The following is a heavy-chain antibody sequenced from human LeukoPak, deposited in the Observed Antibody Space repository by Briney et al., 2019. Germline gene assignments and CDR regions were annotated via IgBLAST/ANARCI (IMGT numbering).Heavy chain of an antibody. J-gene: IGHJ4*02. V-gene: IGHV4-59*01. CDR3: ARGEDFERYYLAY. Sequence: PSETLSLTCTVSGGSISSYYWGWIRQPPGKGLEWIGYIYYTGTTNYNPLFESRATISVDTSKNQFSLKLTSVTAADTAVYFCARGEDFERYYLAYWGQGTLVTVSS. D-gene: IGHD3-9*01. CDR1: GGSISSYY. CDR2: IYYTGTT.